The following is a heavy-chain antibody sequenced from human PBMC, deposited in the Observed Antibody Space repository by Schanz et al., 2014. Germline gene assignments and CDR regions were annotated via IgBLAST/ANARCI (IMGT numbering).Heavy chain of an antibody. CDR3: ARDSRYCTGVDCKGDAFDL. Sequence: VQLVESGGGVVQPGRSLRLSCAASGFTFSNYGIHWVRQAPGKGLEWVANIRQEGSEKYYVDSVRGRFTISRDNAKNSLYLQLNSLTAEDTAVYHCARDSRYCTGVDCKGDAFDLWGQGTLVTVSS. CDR1: GFTFSNYG. CDR2: IRQEGSEK. J-gene: IGHJ3*01. D-gene: IGHD2-8*02. V-gene: IGHV3-7*01.